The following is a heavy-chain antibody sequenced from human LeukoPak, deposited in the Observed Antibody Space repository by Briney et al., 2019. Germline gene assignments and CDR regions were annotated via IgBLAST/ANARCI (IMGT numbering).Heavy chain of an antibody. V-gene: IGHV3-30*02. CDR2: IRYDGSNK. Sequence: GGSLRLSCAASGFTFSSYGMHGVRQAPGKGLEWVAFIRYDGSNKYYADSVKGRFTISRDNSKNTLYLQMNSLRAEDTAVYYCAKVLRLRYFDWFVQPPDYWGQGTLVTVSS. CDR1: GFTFSSYG. CDR3: AKVLRLRYFDWFVQPPDY. D-gene: IGHD3-9*01. J-gene: IGHJ4*02.